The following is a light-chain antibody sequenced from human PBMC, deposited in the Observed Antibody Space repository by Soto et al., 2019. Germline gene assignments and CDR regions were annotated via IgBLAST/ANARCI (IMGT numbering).Light chain of an antibody. J-gene: IGKJ5*01. V-gene: IGKV3-20*01. CDR3: QQHHSTPLS. CDR1: QSVSNNY. CDR2: GAS. Sequence: EIVLTQSPGTLSLSPGERATFSCRASQSVSNNYLAWYQQKPGQAPRLLIYGASNRATGIPDRFSGSGSGTDFTLTISSLQAEDVAVYYCQQHHSTPLSFGQGTGLEIK.